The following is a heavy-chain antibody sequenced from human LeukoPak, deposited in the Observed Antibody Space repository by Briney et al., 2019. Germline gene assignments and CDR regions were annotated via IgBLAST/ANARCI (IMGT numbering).Heavy chain of an antibody. Sequence: ASVKVSCKPTGYSFTAYYIFWMRQAPGQGLECMGWINLYNGATKYAQRSQSRVTMTRDTSISTAYMELSGLRSDDTATYYCASWAGGNEPVASFDYWGQGTLVTVSS. J-gene: IGHJ4*02. D-gene: IGHD1-14*01. V-gene: IGHV1-2*02. CDR2: INLYNGAT. CDR1: GYSFTAYY. CDR3: ASWAGGNEPVASFDY.